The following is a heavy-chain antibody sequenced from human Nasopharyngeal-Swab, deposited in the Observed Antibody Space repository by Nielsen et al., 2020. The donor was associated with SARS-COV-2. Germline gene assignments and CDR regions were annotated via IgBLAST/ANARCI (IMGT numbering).Heavy chain of an antibody. CDR3: ARHPDPLGSNLTFDY. J-gene: IGHJ4*02. Sequence: SETLSLTCTVSGGSISSSSYYWGWIRQPPGKGLEWIGSIYYSGSTYYNPSLKSRVTISVDTSKNQFSLKLSSVTAADTAVYHCARHPDPLGSNLTFDYWGQGTLVTVSS. CDR2: IYYSGST. V-gene: IGHV4-39*01. D-gene: IGHD4-11*01. CDR1: GGSISSSSYY.